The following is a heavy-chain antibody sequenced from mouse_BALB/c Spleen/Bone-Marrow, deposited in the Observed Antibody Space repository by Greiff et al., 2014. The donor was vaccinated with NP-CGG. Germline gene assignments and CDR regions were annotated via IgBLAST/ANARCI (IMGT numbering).Heavy chain of an antibody. J-gene: IGHJ3*01. Sequence: VQLKESGGGLVQPGGSLKLSCAASGFDFSRYWMTWVRQAPGKGLEWIGEINPDSSTINYTPSLKDKFIISRDNAKNTLYLQMSKVRSEDTALYYCARNGYYGWSAYWGQGTLVTVSA. CDR1: GFDFSRYW. CDR3: ARNGYYGWSAY. D-gene: IGHD2-3*01. CDR2: INPDSSTI. V-gene: IGHV4-1*02.